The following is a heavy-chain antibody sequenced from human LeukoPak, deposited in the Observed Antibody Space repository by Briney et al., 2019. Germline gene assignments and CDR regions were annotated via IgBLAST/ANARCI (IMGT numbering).Heavy chain of an antibody. J-gene: IGHJ4*02. CDR2: ISSSSYI. Sequence: AGGSLRLSCAASGFTFSSYSMNWVRQAPGKGLEWVSSISSSSYIYYADSVKGRFTISRDNAKNSLYLQMNSLRAEDTAVYYCARSQTAKWDSSGYYSDYWGQGTLVTVSS. CDR3: ARSQTAKWDSSGYYSDY. CDR1: GFTFSSYS. V-gene: IGHV3-21*01. D-gene: IGHD3-22*01.